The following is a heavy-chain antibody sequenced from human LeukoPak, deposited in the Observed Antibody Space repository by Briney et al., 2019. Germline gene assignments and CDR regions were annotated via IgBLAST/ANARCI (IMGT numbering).Heavy chain of an antibody. CDR2: IYYSGST. D-gene: IGHD3-10*01. Sequence: SSETLSLTCTVSGGSISSGGYYWSWIRQHPGKGLEWIGYIYYSGSTYYNPSLKSRVTISVDTSKNQFSLKLSSVTAADTAVYYCARMVGGYYGSGSYYIPDFDYWGQGTLVTVSS. CDR3: ARMVGGYYGSGSYYIPDFDY. V-gene: IGHV4-31*03. J-gene: IGHJ4*02. CDR1: GGSISSGGYY.